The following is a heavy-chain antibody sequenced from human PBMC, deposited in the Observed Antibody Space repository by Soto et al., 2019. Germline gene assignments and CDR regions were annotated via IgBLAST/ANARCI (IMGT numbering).Heavy chain of an antibody. Sequence: QVQLQESGPGLVKPSETLSLTCTVSGDSIRGYYWSWIRQPPGKGLEWIGYIYYTGSTNYNPSLKSRDTVSVDTSKNQFSLKLTSVTAADTAVYYCARHSSSSWSFFDSWGQGTLVTVSS. D-gene: IGHD6-13*01. V-gene: IGHV4-59*01. CDR2: IYYTGST. CDR1: GDSIRGYY. CDR3: ARHSSSSWSFFDS. J-gene: IGHJ4*02.